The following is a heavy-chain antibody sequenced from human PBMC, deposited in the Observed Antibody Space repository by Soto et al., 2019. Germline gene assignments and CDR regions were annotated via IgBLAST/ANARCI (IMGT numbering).Heavy chain of an antibody. CDR2: ININGGST. D-gene: IGHD3-22*01. V-gene: IGHV3-23*05. CDR1: GFTYSNYG. Sequence: PGGSLRLSCAASGFTYSNYGMSWVRQAPGKGLEWASAININGGSTYYADSVKGRFTISRDNSKNTLYLQMNSLRAEDTAVYYCASGYGIVVVNLDYWGQGTLVTVSS. J-gene: IGHJ4*02. CDR3: ASGYGIVVVNLDY.